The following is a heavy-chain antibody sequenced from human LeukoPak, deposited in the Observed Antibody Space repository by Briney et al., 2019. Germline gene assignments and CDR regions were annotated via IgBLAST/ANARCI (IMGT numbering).Heavy chain of an antibody. J-gene: IGHJ4*02. D-gene: IGHD3-3*01. CDR3: AREGSYYDFWSSYSPSHGIFDS. Sequence: ASVKVSCKASGHTFTSHDINWVRQATGQGLEGMGWMNPNSGNTGHAQKFQGRLTMTRNTSINTAYMELNSLSSEDAAVYFCAREGSYYDFWSSYSPSHGIFDSWGQGSLVTVSS. V-gene: IGHV1-8*01. CDR1: GHTFTSHD. CDR2: MNPNSGNT.